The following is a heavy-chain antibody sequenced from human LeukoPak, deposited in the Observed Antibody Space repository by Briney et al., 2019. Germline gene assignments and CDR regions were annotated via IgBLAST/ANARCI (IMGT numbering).Heavy chain of an antibody. CDR2: IKVDGSEK. D-gene: IGHD4-23*01. Sequence: GGSLRLSCAASGFTFSNYWMSWVRQAPEKGLEWVANIKVDGSEKYYVDSVKGRFTISRDNAKNSLFLQMNSLRAEDSAVYYCTRDRAFYGGNPCYWSQGSLVTVSS. J-gene: IGHJ4*02. CDR1: GFTFSNYW. V-gene: IGHV3-7*01. CDR3: TRDRAFYGGNPCY.